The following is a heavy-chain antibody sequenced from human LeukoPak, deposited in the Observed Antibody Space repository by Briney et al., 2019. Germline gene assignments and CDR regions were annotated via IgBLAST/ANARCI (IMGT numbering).Heavy chain of an antibody. CDR1: GFTFSSYG. D-gene: IGHD6-19*01. J-gene: IGHJ4*02. CDR3: AKAGIAVAGTWGIFDY. V-gene: IGHV3-30*18. Sequence: PGRSLRLSCAASGFTFSSYGMHWVRQAPGKGLEWVAVISYDGSNKYYADSVKGRFTISRDNSKNTLYLQMNSLRAEDTAVCYCAKAGIAVAGTWGIFDYWGQGTLVTVSS. CDR2: ISYDGSNK.